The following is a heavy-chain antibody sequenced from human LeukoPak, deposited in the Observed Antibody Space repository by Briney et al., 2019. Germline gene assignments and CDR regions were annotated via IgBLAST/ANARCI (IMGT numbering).Heavy chain of an antibody. Sequence: GGSLRLSCAASGFTFSSYGMSWVRQAPGKGLEWVSAISGTGGSTYYADSVKGRFTISRDNSKNTLYLQMNSLRAEDTAVYYCAKDMRLITMVRGGEGAFDIWGQGTMVTVSS. CDR2: ISGTGGST. CDR3: AKDMRLITMVRGGEGAFDI. D-gene: IGHD3-10*01. V-gene: IGHV3-23*01. J-gene: IGHJ3*02. CDR1: GFTFSSYG.